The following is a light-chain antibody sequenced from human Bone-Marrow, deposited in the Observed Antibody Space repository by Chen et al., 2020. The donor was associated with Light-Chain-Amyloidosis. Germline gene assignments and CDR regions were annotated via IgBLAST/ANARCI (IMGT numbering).Light chain of an antibody. J-gene: IGLJ1*01. V-gene: IGLV2-14*01. CDR2: EVT. Sequence: QSALTQPASVSGSPGQSITISCTGTNSDVGGDNHVSWYQQHPDKAPKLMIYEVTNRPSWVPDRCSGSKSENTASLTISGLQTEAEADYFCSSYTITNTLVFGSGTRVTVL. CDR3: SSYTITNTLV. CDR1: NSDVGGDNH.